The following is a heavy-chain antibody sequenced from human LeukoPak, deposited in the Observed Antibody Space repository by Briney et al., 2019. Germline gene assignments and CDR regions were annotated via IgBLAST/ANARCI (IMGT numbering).Heavy chain of an antibody. D-gene: IGHD2-2*01. J-gene: IGHJ4*02. CDR1: GGSISSYY. V-gene: IGHV4-34*01. CDR2: INHSGST. Sequence: PSETLSLTCTVSGGSISSYYWSWIRQPPGKGLEWIGEINHSGSTNYNPSLKSRVTISVDTSKNQFSLKLSSVTAADTAVYYCARTCSSTSCYIYWGQGTLVTVSS. CDR3: ARTCSSTSCYIY.